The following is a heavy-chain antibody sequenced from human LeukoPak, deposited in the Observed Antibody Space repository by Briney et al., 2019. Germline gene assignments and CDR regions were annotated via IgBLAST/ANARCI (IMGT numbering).Heavy chain of an antibody. Sequence: GASVKVSCKVSGYTLTELSMHWVRQAPGKGLEWMGGFDPEDGETIYAQKFQGRVTMTEDTSTDTAYMELSSLRSEDTAVYYCATDGAPNIVVVPATGTMGAFDIWGQGTMVTVSS. V-gene: IGHV1-24*01. CDR3: ATDGAPNIVVVPATGTMGAFDI. D-gene: IGHD2-2*01. CDR1: GYTLTELS. CDR2: FDPEDGET. J-gene: IGHJ3*02.